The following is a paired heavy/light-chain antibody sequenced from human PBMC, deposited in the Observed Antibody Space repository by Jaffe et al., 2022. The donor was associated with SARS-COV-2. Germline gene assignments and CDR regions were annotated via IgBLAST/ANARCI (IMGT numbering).Heavy chain of an antibody. Sequence: QVQLVQSGAEVKKPGASVKVSCKASGYTFTSYGISWVRQAPGQGLEWMGWISAYNGNTNYAQKLQGRVTMTTDTSTSTAYMELRSLRSDDTAVYYCARGSSGSYMRPSLYGMDVWGQGTTVTVSS. J-gene: IGHJ6*02. V-gene: IGHV1-18*01. CDR3: ARGSSGSYMRPSLYGMDV. CDR1: GYTFTSYG. D-gene: IGHD1-26*01. CDR2: ISAYNGNT.
Light chain of an antibody. CDR2: EVS. Sequence: QSALTQPASVSGSPGQSITISCTGTSSDVGGYNYVSWYQQHPGKAPKLMIYEVSNRPSGVPDRFSGSKSGNTASLTISGLQAEDEADYYCSSYTSSSTQVFGTGTKVTVL. V-gene: IGLV2-14*01. CDR3: SSYTSSSTQV. CDR1: SSDVGGYNY. J-gene: IGLJ1*01.